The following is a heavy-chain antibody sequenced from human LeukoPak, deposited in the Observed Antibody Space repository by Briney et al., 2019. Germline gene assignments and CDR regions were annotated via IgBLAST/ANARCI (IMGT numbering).Heavy chain of an antibody. CDR3: ARGGSDGGDYSSFDI. CDR1: GFTVSNYY. D-gene: IGHD4-17*01. V-gene: IGHV3-66*01. Sequence: PGGSLRLSCAASGFTVSNYYMSWVRQAPGQGLEWVSVIYTSGSTYDADSVRGRFTISRDKSKNTLHLQMNSLRAEDAAVYYCARGGSDGGDYSSFDIWGLGTMVTVSS. CDR2: IYTSGST. J-gene: IGHJ3*02.